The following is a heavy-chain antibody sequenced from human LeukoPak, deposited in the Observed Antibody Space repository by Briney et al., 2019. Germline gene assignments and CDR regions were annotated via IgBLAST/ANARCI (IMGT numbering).Heavy chain of an antibody. CDR3: ARGGGRDGYNTYFDY. V-gene: IGHV1-18*01. CDR2: ISAYNGNT. CDR1: GYTFTSYR. J-gene: IGHJ4*02. Sequence: GASVKVSCKASGYTFTSYRISWVRQAPGQGLEWMGWISAYNGNTNYAQKLQGRVTMTTDTSTSTAYMELRSLRSDDTAVYYCARGGGRDGYNTYFDYWGQGTLVTVSS. D-gene: IGHD5-24*01.